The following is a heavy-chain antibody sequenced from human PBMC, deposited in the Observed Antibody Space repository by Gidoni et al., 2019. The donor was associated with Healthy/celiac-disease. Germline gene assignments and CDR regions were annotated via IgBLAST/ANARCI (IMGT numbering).Heavy chain of an antibody. CDR1: GGSFSVYY. J-gene: IGHJ2*01. CDR3: ARGPGQWLDKAYWYLDL. Sequence: QVQLQQLGAGLLKPSETLSLTCAVYGGSFSVYYWSWILQHQGKGLDWSGEINQSESTKYNPTRKMRVTISVETSKNQFSLKLSYVTAADTAVYYCARGPGQWLDKAYWYLDLWGRGTLVTVSS. D-gene: IGHD6-19*01. CDR2: INQSEST. V-gene: IGHV4-34*01.